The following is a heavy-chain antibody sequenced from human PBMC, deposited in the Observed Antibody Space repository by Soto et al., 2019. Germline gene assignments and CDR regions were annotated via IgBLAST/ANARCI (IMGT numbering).Heavy chain of an antibody. D-gene: IGHD5-18*01. Sequence: PSETLSLTCTVSGGSISSDYWSWIRQPPGKGLEWIGYIYYSGSTNYNPSLKSRVTISVDTSKNQFSLKLSSVTAADMAVYYCVRHKGAMVNFDYWGQRTLVPLSS. CDR3: VRHKGAMVNFDY. J-gene: IGHJ4*02. CDR2: IYYSGST. CDR1: GGSISSDY. V-gene: IGHV4-59*08.